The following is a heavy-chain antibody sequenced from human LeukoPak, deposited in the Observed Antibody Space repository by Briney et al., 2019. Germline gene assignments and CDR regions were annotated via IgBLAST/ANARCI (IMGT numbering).Heavy chain of an antibody. CDR3: AKDTYYDFWSGWPYGMDV. CDR1: GFTFSSYA. D-gene: IGHD3-3*01. J-gene: IGHJ6*02. V-gene: IGHV3-23*01. CDR2: ISGSGGST. Sequence: PGGSLRLSCAASGFTFSSYAMSWVRQAPGKGLEWVSAISGSGGSTYYADSVKGRFTISRDNSKNTLYLQMNSLRAEDTAVYYCAKDTYYDFWSGWPYGMDVWGQGTTVTVSS.